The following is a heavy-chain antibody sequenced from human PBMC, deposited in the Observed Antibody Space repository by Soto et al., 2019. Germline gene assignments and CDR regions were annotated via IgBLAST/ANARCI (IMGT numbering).Heavy chain of an antibody. CDR3: DRVPDR. CDR2: IYHSGST. CDR1: GGSISSGGYS. Sequence: QLQLQESGSGLVKPSQTLSLTCAVSGGSISSGGYSWSWIRQPPGKGLEWIGYIYHSGSTYYNTSLNSRVTISVDRSKKQLSLKMSSVTEADTAVYYCDRVPDRWGQGTLVTVSS. D-gene: IGHD2-2*01. V-gene: IGHV4-30-2*01. J-gene: IGHJ5*02.